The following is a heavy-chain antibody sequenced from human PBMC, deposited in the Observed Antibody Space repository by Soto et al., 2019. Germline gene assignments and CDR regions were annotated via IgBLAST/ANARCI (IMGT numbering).Heavy chain of an antibody. D-gene: IGHD3-3*01. CDR1: GYTLTELS. J-gene: IGHJ6*02. CDR2: FDPEDGET. V-gene: IGHV1-24*01. Sequence: ASVKVSCKVSGYTLTELSMHWVRQAPGKGLEWMGGFDPEDGETIYAQKFQGRVTMTEDTSTDTAYMELSSLRSEDTAAYYCATDLIFGNYDFWYGMDVWGQGTTVTVSS. CDR3: ATDLIFGNYDFWYGMDV.